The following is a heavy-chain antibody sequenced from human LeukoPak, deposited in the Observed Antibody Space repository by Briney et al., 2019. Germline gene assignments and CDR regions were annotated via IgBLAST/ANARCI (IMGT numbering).Heavy chain of an antibody. J-gene: IGHJ4*02. V-gene: IGHV4-61*05. CDR2: IYYSGST. CDR3: ARVKYYDSSGYLLDY. Sequence: SETLSLTCSVSGGSISSSSYYWDWIRQPPGKGLEWIGYIYYSGSTNYNPSLKSRVTISVDTSKNQFSLKLSSVTAADTAVYYCARVKYYDSSGYLLDYWGQGTLVTVSS. CDR1: GGSISSSSYY. D-gene: IGHD3-22*01.